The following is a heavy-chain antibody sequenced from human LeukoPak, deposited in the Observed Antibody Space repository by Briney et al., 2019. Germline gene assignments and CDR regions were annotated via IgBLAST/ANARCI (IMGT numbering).Heavy chain of an antibody. V-gene: IGHV3-74*01. CDR1: GFTFSSYW. D-gene: IGHD2-15*01. J-gene: IGHJ4*02. CDR3: ARDRYCSGGSCYPVSFDY. Sequence: GGSLRLSCAASGFTFSSYWMHWVRQAPGKGLVWVSRINSDGSSTNYADSVKGRFTISRDNAKNTLYLQMNSLRAEDTAVYDCARDRYCSGGSCYPVSFDYWGEGTLVTVSS. CDR2: INSDGSST.